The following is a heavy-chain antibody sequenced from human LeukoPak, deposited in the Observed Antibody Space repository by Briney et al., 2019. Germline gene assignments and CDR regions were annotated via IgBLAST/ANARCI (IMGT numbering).Heavy chain of an antibody. CDR1: GFTFSSYS. J-gene: IGHJ4*02. V-gene: IGHV3-21*01. Sequence: GGSLRLSCPASGFTFSSYSMNWVRQAPGKGLEWVSSISSSSSYIYYADSVKGRFTISRDNAKNSLYLQMNSLRAEDTAVYYCARSRDDYGDPSGFDYWGRGTLVTVSS. CDR2: ISSSSSYI. D-gene: IGHD4-17*01. CDR3: ARSRDDYGDPSGFDY.